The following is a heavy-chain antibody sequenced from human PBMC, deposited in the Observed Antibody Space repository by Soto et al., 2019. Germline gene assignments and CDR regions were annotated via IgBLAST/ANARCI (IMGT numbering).Heavy chain of an antibody. CDR1: GFTFSSYG. J-gene: IGHJ4*02. D-gene: IGHD6-6*01. CDR3: AKADRPRRSYFDY. V-gene: IGHV3-30*18. Sequence: GGSLRLSCAASGFTFSSYGMHWVRQAPGKGLEWVAVISYDGSNKYYADSVKGRFTISRDNSKNTLYLQMNSLRAEDTAVYYCAKADRPRRSYFDYWGQGTLVTVSS. CDR2: ISYDGSNK.